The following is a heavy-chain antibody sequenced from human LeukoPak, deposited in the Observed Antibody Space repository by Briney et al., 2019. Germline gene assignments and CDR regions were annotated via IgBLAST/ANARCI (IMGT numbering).Heavy chain of an antibody. Sequence: GGSLRLSCAASGFTFSSYGMSWVCQAPGKGLEWVSAISGSGGSTYYADSVKGRFTISRDNSKNTLYLQMNSLRAEDTAVYYCARELRWYRTFDYWGQGTLVTVSS. CDR3: ARELRWYRTFDY. V-gene: IGHV3-23*01. J-gene: IGHJ4*02. CDR1: GFTFSSYG. CDR2: ISGSGGST. D-gene: IGHD4-23*01.